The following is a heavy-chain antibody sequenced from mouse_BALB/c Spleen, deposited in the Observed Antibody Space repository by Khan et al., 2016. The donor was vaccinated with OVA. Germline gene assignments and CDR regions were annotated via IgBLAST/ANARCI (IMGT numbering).Heavy chain of an antibody. J-gene: IGHJ3*01. CDR2: ISSGGHYT. CDR1: GFTFSTYG. D-gene: IGHD1-1*01. V-gene: IGHV5-6*01. Sequence: EVQLQESGGDLVKPGGSLKLSCAASGFTFSTYGMSWVRQTPDMRLEWVATISSGGHYTYYPDSVKGRFTISRDNAKNTLYLQMSSLTSEDTAIYYCARLAYYYNSEGFAYWGQGTLVTVSA. CDR3: ARLAYYYNSEGFAY.